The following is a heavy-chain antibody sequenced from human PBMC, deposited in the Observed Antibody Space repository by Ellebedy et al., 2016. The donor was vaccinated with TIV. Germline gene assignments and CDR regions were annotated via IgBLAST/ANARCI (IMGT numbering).Heavy chain of an antibody. J-gene: IGHJ4*02. Sequence: PGGSLRLSCAASGFTFSSYAMHWVRQVPGKGLEWVAAISYDGSNEFYEDSVRGRFTISRDNDKNSLYLHMDSLRAEDTAIYYCARSSSSWYFWGQGTLVTVSS. CDR2: ISYDGSNE. V-gene: IGHV3-30*03. D-gene: IGHD6-13*01. CDR3: ARSSSSWYF. CDR1: GFTFSSYA.